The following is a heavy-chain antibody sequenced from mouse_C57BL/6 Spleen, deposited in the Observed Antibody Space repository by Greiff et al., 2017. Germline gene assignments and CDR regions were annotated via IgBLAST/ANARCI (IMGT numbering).Heavy chain of an antibody. V-gene: IGHV1-42*01. CDR3: ARNDGYYKYYFDY. J-gene: IGHJ2*01. D-gene: IGHD2-3*01. CDR2: INPSTGGT. Sequence: VQLQQSGPELVKPGASVKISCKASGYSFTGYYMNWVKQSPEKSLEWIGEINPSTGGTTYNQKFKAKATLTVDKSSSTAYMQRKSLTSEDSAVYYCARNDGYYKYYFDYWGQGTTLTVSS. CDR1: GYSFTGYY.